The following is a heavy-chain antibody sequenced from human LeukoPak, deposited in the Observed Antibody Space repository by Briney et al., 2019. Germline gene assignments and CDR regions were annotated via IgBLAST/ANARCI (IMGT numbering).Heavy chain of an antibody. CDR3: ARVRWGGDCQTFDY. V-gene: IGHV4-34*01. CDR1: GGSFSGYY. Sequence: SGTLSLTCAAYGGSFSGYYLSWIRQPPGKGLEWMGEINHSGSTKYNPSIKSRVPISVDTSKNQFSLKLSSVTAADTAVYYCARVRWGGDCQTFDYWGQGTLVTVSS. D-gene: IGHD2-21*02. CDR2: INHSGST. J-gene: IGHJ4*02.